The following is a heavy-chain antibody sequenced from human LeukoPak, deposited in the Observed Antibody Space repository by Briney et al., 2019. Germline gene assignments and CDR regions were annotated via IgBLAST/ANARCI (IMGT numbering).Heavy chain of an antibody. CDR3: ARYTVVPVFDY. J-gene: IGHJ4*02. D-gene: IGHD2-2*01. V-gene: IGHV4-30-4*08. CDR1: GGSISSRDYY. Sequence: PSETLSLTCTVSGGSISSRDYYWSWIRQPPGKGLEWIGYIYYSGSTYYNPSLKSRVTISVDTSKNQFSLKLSSVTAADTAVYYCARYTVVPVFDYWGQGTLVTVSS. CDR2: IYYSGST.